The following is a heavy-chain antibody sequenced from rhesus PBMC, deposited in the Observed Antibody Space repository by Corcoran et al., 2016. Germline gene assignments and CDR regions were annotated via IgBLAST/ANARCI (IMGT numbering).Heavy chain of an antibody. CDR3: VKEVPGSWDY. CDR2: INSGGYDR. V-gene: IGHV3S5*01. CDR1: AFPFSRYG. D-gene: IGHD6-25*01. J-gene: IGHJ4*01. Sequence: EVQVVETGGGLVQPGGSLTLSCVVSAFPFSRYGMSWVRQAPGKGLECVSAINSGGYDRQYTDSVKGRFTISRDNSKNTVSLQMNSLRTEDTAMYYCVKEVPGSWDYWGQGVLVTVSS.